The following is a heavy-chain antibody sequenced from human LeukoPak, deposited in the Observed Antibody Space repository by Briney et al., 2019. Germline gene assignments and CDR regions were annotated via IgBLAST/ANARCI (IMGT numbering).Heavy chain of an antibody. J-gene: IGHJ5*02. CDR1: GYTCTVYY. D-gene: IGHD1-26*01. V-gene: IGHV1-2*02. CDR3: ARGIDQWESYNWFDP. CDR2: INPNSGGT. Sequence: ASVKVSCKASGYTCTVYYMHWVRQAPRQGLEWMGWINPNSGGTNYAQKFQGRVTMTRDTSISTAYMELSRLRSDDTAVSYCARGIDQWESYNWFDPWGQGTLVTVSS.